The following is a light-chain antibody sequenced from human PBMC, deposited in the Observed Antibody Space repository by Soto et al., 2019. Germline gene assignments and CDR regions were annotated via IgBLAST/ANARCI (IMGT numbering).Light chain of an antibody. CDR3: QQYNKWPRT. V-gene: IGKV3-15*01. CDR1: QSVSNN. J-gene: IGKJ2*01. Sequence: EIVLTQSPGTLSLSPGERATLSCRASQSVSNNYLAWYQQKPGQAPRLLIYGASTRATGIPARFSGSGSGTEFTLTISSLQSEDFAVYNCQQYNKWPRTFGQGTKVDIK. CDR2: GAS.